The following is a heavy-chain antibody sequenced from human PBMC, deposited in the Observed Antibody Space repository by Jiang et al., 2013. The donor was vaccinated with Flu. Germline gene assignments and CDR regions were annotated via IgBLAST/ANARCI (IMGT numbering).Heavy chain of an antibody. D-gene: IGHD1-26*01. J-gene: IGHJ3*02. CDR1: GYSFTSYW. V-gene: IGHV5-51*01. CDR3: GRRSGSYHALDI. CDR2: IYPGDSDT. Sequence: PGESLKISCKGSGYSFTSYWIAWVRQMPGKGLEWMGIIYPGDSDTRYSPSFKGQVTISADKSISTAYLQWSSLKAPDTAMYYCGRRSGSYHALDIWGQGTMVTVSS.